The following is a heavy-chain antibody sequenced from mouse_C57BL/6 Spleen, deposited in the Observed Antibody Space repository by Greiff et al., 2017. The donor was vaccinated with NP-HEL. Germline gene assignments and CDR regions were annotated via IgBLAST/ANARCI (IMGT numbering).Heavy chain of an antibody. CDR3: ARGSTMVKGVLDY. Sequence: VQLQQSGPGMVKPSQSLSLTCTVTGYSITSGYDWHWIRHFPGNKLEWMGYISYSGSTNYNPSLKSRISITHDTSKNHFFLKLNSVTTEDTATYYCARGSTMVKGVLDYWGQGTTLTVSS. CDR2: ISYSGST. D-gene: IGHD2-1*01. V-gene: IGHV3-1*01. CDR1: GYSITSGYD. J-gene: IGHJ2*01.